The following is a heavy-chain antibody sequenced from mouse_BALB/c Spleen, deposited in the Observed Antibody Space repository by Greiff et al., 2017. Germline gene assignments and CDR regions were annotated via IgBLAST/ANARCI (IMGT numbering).Heavy chain of an antibody. J-gene: IGHJ2*01. CDR2: ISDGGSYT. Sequence: EVKLVASGGGLVKPGGSLKLSCAASGFTFSDYYMYWVRQTPEKRLEWVATISDGGSYTYYPDSVKGRFTISRDNAKNNLYLQMSSLKSEDTAMYYCARDLYGDSDYWGQGTTLTVSA. CDR1: GFTFSDYY. D-gene: IGHD2-13*01. CDR3: ARDLYGDSDY. V-gene: IGHV5-4*02.